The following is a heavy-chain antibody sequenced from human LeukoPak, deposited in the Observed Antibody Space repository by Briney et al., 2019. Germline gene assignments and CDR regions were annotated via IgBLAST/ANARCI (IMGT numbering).Heavy chain of an antibody. CDR1: GLTSTSYC. J-gene: IGHJ5*02. CDR2: INSDASST. Sequence: VGSLRLSCAASGLTSTSYCTHAGPHAPGKGLWWVSRINSDASSTSYADTVKGRFTISSDNAKNTLYLQMKSLRAEATAVYYCARDPAAEHWFDPWGQGTLVTVSS. V-gene: IGHV3-74*01. CDR3: ARDPAAEHWFDP. D-gene: IGHD6-13*01.